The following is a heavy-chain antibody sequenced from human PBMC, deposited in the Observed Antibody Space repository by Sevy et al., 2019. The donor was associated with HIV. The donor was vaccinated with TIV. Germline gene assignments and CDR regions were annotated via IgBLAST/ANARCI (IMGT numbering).Heavy chain of an antibody. D-gene: IGHD2-21*02. V-gene: IGHV3-33*01. CDR2: IWNDGSNK. J-gene: IGHJ4*02. Sequence: GGSLRLSCAASGFTFSNYGMHWVRQAPGKGLEWVAVIWNDGSNKYYADSVKGRFTISRDNSKNTLYLQMNSLRVEDTAVYFCARGGDFKVRSAKRDFDYWGQGTLVTVSS. CDR1: GFTFSNYG. CDR3: ARGGDFKVRSAKRDFDY.